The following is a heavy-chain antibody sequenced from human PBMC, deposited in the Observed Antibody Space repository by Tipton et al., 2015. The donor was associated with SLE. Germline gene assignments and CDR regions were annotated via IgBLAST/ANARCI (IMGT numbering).Heavy chain of an antibody. CDR3: ARGPGIERNYYYYYYMDV. CDR2: FNHSGST. D-gene: IGHD3-10*01. CDR1: GGSFSGYY. J-gene: IGHJ6*03. Sequence: TLSLTCAVYGGSFSGYYWSWIRQTPGKGLEWIGEFNHSGSTNYNPSLKSRVTISVDTSKNQFSLKLGSVTAADTAMYYCARGPGIERNYYYYYYMDVWGKGTTVTVSS. V-gene: IGHV4-34*01.